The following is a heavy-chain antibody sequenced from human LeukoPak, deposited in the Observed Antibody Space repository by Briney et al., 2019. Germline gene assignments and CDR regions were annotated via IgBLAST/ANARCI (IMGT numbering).Heavy chain of an antibody. V-gene: IGHV1-18*01. CDR2: ISAYNGNT. Sequence: ASVKVSCKASGYTFTNYGISWVRQAPGQGLEWMGWISAYNGNTDYAQKFQGRVTMTADTSTSTAYMELRGLRSDDTAVYYCARDRSSGSAWGQGTLVTVSS. CDR1: GYTFTNYG. CDR3: ARDRSSGSA. D-gene: IGHD3-22*01. J-gene: IGHJ5*02.